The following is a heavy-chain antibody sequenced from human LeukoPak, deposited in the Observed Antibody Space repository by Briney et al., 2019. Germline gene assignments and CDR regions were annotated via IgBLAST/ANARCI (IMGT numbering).Heavy chain of an antibody. Sequence: GGTLRLSCAASGFTFSTYGMSWVRQAPGKGLEWVSAIGGNGGNTYYADSVKGRFTISRDNSKNTLYLQMNSLRAEDTAVYYCATGGYCSGGTCYSGYYYYYMDVWGKGTTVTISS. D-gene: IGHD2-15*01. J-gene: IGHJ6*03. CDR2: IGGNGGNT. CDR3: ATGGYCSGGTCYSGYYYYYMDV. V-gene: IGHV3-23*01. CDR1: GFTFSTYG.